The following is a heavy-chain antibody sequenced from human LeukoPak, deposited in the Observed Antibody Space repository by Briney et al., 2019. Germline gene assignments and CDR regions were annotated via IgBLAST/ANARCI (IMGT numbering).Heavy chain of an antibody. CDR2: IYYSGST. Sequence: SETLSLTCTVSGGSISSYYWSWIRQPPGKGLEWIGYIYYSGSTNYNPSLKSRVTISVDTSKNQFSLKLSSVTAADTAVYYCARVGLYFNFDYWGQGTLVIVSS. CDR3: ARVGLYFNFDY. J-gene: IGHJ4*02. CDR1: GGSISSYY. V-gene: IGHV4-59*01. D-gene: IGHD2/OR15-2a*01.